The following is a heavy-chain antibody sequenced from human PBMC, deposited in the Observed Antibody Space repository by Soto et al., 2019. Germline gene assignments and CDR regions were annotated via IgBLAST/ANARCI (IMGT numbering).Heavy chain of an antibody. Sequence: SAEVSCKESGYTLTSCAMYWVRQATGQGLEWMGWINTNTGNPTYAQGFTGRFVFSLDTSVSTAYLQICSLKAEDTAVYYCARIPPSFCSSTSCYQPHYYYYYGMDVWGQGTTVTVSS. D-gene: IGHD2-2*01. J-gene: IGHJ6*02. CDR3: ARIPPSFCSSTSCYQPHYYYYYGMDV. CDR1: GYTLTSCA. V-gene: IGHV7-4-1*01. CDR2: INTNTGNP.